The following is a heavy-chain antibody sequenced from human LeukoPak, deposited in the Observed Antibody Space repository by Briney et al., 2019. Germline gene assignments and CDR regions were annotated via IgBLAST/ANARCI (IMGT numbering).Heavy chain of an antibody. Sequence: SQTLSLTCTVSGDSTSSGPYYWSWIRQPAGKGLKWIGRIYSGGSTSYNPSLKSRVTISVDTSKNQFSLKLSSVTAADTAIYYCAREGSIYYYDSSGYLGYWGQGTLVTVSS. CDR2: IYSGGST. CDR1: GDSTSSGPYY. CDR3: AREGSIYYYDSSGYLGY. D-gene: IGHD3-22*01. J-gene: IGHJ4*02. V-gene: IGHV4-61*02.